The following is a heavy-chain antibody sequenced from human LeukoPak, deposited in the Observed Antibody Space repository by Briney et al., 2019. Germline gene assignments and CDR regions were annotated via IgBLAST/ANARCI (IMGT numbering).Heavy chain of an antibody. D-gene: IGHD6-19*01. Sequence: PGGPLRLSCAASGFTFSSYSMNCVLQAPAKALQWVSSISSSSSYIYYADSVKGRFTISRDNAKNSLYLQMNSLRAEDTAVYYCASGSSYSSGWYYFDYWGQGTLVTVSS. CDR1: GFTFSSYS. CDR2: ISSSSSYI. V-gene: IGHV3-21*01. J-gene: IGHJ4*02. CDR3: ASGSSYSSGWYYFDY.